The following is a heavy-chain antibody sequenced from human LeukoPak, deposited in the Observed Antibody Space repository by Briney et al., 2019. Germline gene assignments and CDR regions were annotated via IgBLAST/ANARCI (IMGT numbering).Heavy chain of an antibody. CDR2: INWDGEST. V-gene: IGHV3-20*04. Sequence: GGSLRLSCAVSGLTFDDYGMSWVRQAPGKGPEWLSGINWDGESTGYGDSVQGRFIISRDNAENALYLQMNGLRAEDTAVYYCARDLSASWYSLAYWGRGTPVTVSS. D-gene: IGHD6-13*01. CDR3: ARDLSASWYSLAY. J-gene: IGHJ4*02. CDR1: GLTFDDYG.